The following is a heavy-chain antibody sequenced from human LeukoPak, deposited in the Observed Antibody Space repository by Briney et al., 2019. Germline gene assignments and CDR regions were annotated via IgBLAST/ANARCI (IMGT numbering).Heavy chain of an antibody. V-gene: IGHV1-8*01. CDR2: VHPDTGYA. CDR3: ARGPRNDP. Sequence: ASVKVSCKTSGYPFTTYEINWVRQAAGQGLEWMGWVHPDTGYADYAQKFQGRVTMTSDTSISTAYMELSSLRSDDTAAYFCARGPRNDPWGQGTLVTVS. CDR1: GYPFTTYE. D-gene: IGHD1-14*01. J-gene: IGHJ5*02.